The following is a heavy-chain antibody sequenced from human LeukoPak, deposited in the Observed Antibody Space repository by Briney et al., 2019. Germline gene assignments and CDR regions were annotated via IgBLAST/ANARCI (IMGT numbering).Heavy chain of an antibody. CDR3: AGRSTAMVLFDY. V-gene: IGHV4-61*01. Sequence: PSETLSLTCTVSSGSVSSGSYYWSWIRQPPGKGLEWIGYIYYSGSTNYNPSLKSRVTISVDTSKNQFSLKLSSVTAADTAVYYCAGRSTAMVLFDYWGQGTLVTVSS. D-gene: IGHD5-18*01. CDR2: IYYSGST. J-gene: IGHJ4*02. CDR1: SGSVSSGSYY.